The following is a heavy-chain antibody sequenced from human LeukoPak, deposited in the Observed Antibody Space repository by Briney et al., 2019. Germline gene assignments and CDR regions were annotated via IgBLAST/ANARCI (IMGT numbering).Heavy chain of an antibody. D-gene: IGHD3-16*02. Sequence: TGGSLRLSCAASGFTFSSYSMNWVRQAPGKGLEWVSYISSSSTIYYADSVKGRFTISRDNAKNSLYLQMNSLRDEDTAVYYCASVWGSYRYIDYWGQGTLVTVSS. CDR3: ASVWGSYRYIDY. V-gene: IGHV3-48*02. J-gene: IGHJ4*02. CDR1: GFTFSSYS. CDR2: ISSSSTI.